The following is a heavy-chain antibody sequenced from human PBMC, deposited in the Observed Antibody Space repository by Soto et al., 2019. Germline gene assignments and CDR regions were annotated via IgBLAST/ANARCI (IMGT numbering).Heavy chain of an antibody. CDR3: ARDRDLWYYDSSGYYTNFDY. V-gene: IGHV7-4-1*01. CDR1: GYTFTSYA. CDR2: INTNTGNP. J-gene: IGHJ4*02. D-gene: IGHD3-22*01. Sequence: QVQLVQPGSELKKPGASVKVSCKASGYTFTSYAMNWVRQAPGQGLEWMGWINTNTGNPTYAQGFTGRFVFSLDTSVSTAYLQICSLKAEDTAVYYCARDRDLWYYDSSGYYTNFDYWGQGTLVTVSS.